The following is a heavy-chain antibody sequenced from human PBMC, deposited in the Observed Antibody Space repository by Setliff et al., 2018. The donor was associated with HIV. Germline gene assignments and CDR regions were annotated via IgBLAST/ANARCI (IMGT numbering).Heavy chain of an antibody. Sequence: SETLSLTCTVSGDSINSHYWTWIRQPPGKGLEWIGYIYYTGITDYNPSLEGRLTISVDTSKNQVSLKLKSVTTADTAVYYCARELYGGNSRPFDYWGQGALVTVSS. J-gene: IGHJ4*02. D-gene: IGHD1-26*01. CDR3: ARELYGGNSRPFDY. V-gene: IGHV4-59*11. CDR2: IYYTGIT. CDR1: GDSINSHY.